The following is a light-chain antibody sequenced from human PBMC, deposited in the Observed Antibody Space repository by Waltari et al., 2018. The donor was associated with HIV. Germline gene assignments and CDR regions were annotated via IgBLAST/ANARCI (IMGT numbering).Light chain of an antibody. CDR3: CSYAGTYAWV. Sequence: HSALTQPRSVSGSPGQSVTISCTGTSSDVGDYNYVSWYQQHPGKAPKLLIFDITRRPSGAPDRFSGSKSGNTASLTISGLHLEDEANYYCCSYAGTYAWVFGGGTTLTVL. CDR1: SSDVGDYNY. V-gene: IGLV2-11*01. J-gene: IGLJ3*02. CDR2: DIT.